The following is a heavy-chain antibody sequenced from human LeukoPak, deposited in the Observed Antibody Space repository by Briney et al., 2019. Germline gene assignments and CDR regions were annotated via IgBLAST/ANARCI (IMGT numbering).Heavy chain of an antibody. CDR2: ISGSGGST. CDR3: AKDDGEWELPFDY. D-gene: IGHD1-26*01. J-gene: IGHJ4*02. CDR1: GFTFSSCS. V-gene: IGHV3-23*01. Sequence: PGGSLTLSCAASGFTFSSCSMIWVRQAPGKGLEWVSAISGSGGSTYYADSVKGRFTISRDNSKNTLYLQMNSLRAEDTAVYYCAKDDGEWELPFDYWGQGTLVTVSS.